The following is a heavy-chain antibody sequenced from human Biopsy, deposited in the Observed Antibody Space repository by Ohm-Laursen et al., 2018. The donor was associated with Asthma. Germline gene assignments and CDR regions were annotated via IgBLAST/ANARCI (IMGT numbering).Heavy chain of an antibody. CDR1: GFAVSSDY. Sequence: SLRLFCAASGFAVSSDYMFWVRQAPGKGLEWVSVIYSGGTSHTADSVRGRFTISRDYSKNTLYLQMHSLRAEDTAVYYCARGDSSNWSHYYFDYWGQGTLVTVSS. J-gene: IGHJ4*02. CDR2: IYSGGTS. V-gene: IGHV3-53*01. CDR3: ARGDSSNWSHYYFDY. D-gene: IGHD3-22*01.